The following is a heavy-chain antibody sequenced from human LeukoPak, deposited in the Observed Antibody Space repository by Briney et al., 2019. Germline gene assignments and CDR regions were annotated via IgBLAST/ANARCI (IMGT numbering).Heavy chain of an antibody. V-gene: IGHV3-30*18. CDR3: AKGHGFWSGYSLAPFGGY. CDR2: ISYDGSNK. J-gene: IGHJ4*02. Sequence: PGRSLRLSCAASGFTFSSYGMHWVRQAPGKGLEWVAVISYDGSNKYYADSVKGRFTISRDNSKNTLYLQMNSLRAEDTAVYYCAKGHGFWSGYSLAPFGGYWGQGTLVTVSS. D-gene: IGHD3-3*01. CDR1: GFTFSSYG.